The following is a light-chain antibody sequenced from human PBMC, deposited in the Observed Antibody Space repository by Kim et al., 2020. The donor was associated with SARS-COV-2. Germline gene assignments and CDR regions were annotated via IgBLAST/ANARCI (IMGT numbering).Light chain of an antibody. CDR2: GAF. Sequence: PGESVTRSCRASQSVNSNLAWYQQRPGQAPRFLISGAFTRATGVPARFSGGGSGTEFTLTINSLQSEDFAIYYCQQYNDWPLTFGGGTKVDIK. J-gene: IGKJ4*01. CDR3: QQYNDWPLT. CDR1: QSVNSN. V-gene: IGKV3-15*01.